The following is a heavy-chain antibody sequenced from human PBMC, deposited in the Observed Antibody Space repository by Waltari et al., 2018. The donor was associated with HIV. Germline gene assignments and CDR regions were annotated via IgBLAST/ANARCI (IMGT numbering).Heavy chain of an antibody. CDR1: VGYISTSS. CDR3: AREDTAPTPGYYGMDV. CDR2: NYYSGST. Sequence: QVQLQESGPGLVKPSETLSLTCPVSVGYISTSSWSWIRQPPGKGLEWIGYNYYSGSTNYNPSLKSRVTISVDTSKNQFSLMLSSVTAADTAVYYCAREDTAPTPGYYGMDVWGQGTTVSVSS. V-gene: IGHV4-59*01. J-gene: IGHJ6*02. D-gene: IGHD5-18*01.